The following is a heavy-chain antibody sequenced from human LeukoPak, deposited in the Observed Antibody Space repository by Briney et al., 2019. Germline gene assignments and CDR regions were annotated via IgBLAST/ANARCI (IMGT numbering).Heavy chain of an antibody. Sequence: SSETLSLTCTVSGGSISSYYWSWIRQPPGKGLEWIGSIYYSGSTYYNPSLKSRVTISVDTSKNQFSLKLSSVTAADTAVYYCARGAPGAVAVLVYWGQGTLVTVSS. CDR2: IYYSGST. V-gene: IGHV4-39*07. CDR1: GGSISSYY. J-gene: IGHJ4*02. D-gene: IGHD6-19*01. CDR3: ARGAPGAVAVLVY.